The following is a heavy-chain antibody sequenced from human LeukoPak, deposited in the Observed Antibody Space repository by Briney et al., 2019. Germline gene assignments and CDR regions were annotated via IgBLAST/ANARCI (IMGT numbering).Heavy chain of an antibody. D-gene: IGHD3-22*01. CDR1: GFTFSSYA. Sequence: PGGSLRLSCAASGFTFSSYAMTWVRQAPGKGLEWASSISGSDGSTYSADSVKGRFAISRDNSKNTLYLQMNSLRAEDTPVYYCAGYYDSSGMDPLNYWGQGTLVTVSS. V-gene: IGHV3-23*01. CDR3: AGYYDSSGMDPLNY. J-gene: IGHJ4*02. CDR2: ISGSDGST.